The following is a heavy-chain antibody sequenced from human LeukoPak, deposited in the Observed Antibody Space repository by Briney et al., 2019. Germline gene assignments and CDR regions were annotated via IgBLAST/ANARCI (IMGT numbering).Heavy chain of an antibody. CDR3: ARNDCSSTSCYAPYYDFWSGYYTDYYYYGMDV. CDR1: GYTFTSYE. CDR2: MNPDSGDT. Sequence: ASVKVSCKASGYTFTSYEINWVRQATGQGLEWMGWMNPDSGDTAYAQNFQGRVTMTGSTSISTAYMELSSLRSEDTAVYYCARNDCSSTSCYAPYYDFWSGYYTDYYYYGMDVWGQGTTVTVSS. J-gene: IGHJ6*02. D-gene: IGHD3-3*01. V-gene: IGHV1-8*01.